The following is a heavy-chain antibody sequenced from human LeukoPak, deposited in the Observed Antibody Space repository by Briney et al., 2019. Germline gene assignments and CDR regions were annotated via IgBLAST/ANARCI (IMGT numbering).Heavy chain of an antibody. J-gene: IGHJ4*02. Sequence: GGSLRLSCAASGFTVSSNYMSWVRQAPGKGLEWVSAIYSGGSTYYADSVKGRFTISRDNSKNTLYLQLNSLRAEDTAVYYCARDSTYYYDSGSSGPHYFDNWGQGTLVTVSS. CDR2: IYSGGST. CDR3: ARDSTYYYDSGSSGPHYFDN. D-gene: IGHD3-10*01. CDR1: GFTVSSNY. V-gene: IGHV3-53*05.